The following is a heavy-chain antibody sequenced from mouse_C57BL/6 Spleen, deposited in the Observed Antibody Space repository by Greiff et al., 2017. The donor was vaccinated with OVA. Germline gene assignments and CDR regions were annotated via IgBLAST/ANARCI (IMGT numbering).Heavy chain of an antibody. CDR3: ARRGTSQLGYFDY. D-gene: IGHD2-12*01. V-gene: IGHV1-54*01. CDR1: GYAFTNYL. J-gene: IGHJ2*01. CDR2: INPGSGGT. Sequence: QVQLQQSGAELVRPGTSVKVSCKASGYAFTNYLIEWVKQRPGQGLEWIGVINPGSGGTYYNEKFKGKATLTADKSSSTAYMQLSSLTSEDSAVYFCARRGTSQLGYFDYWGQGTTLTVSS.